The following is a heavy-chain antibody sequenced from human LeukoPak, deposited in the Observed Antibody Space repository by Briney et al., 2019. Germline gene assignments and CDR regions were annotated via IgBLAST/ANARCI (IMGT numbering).Heavy chain of an antibody. J-gene: IGHJ1*01. CDR1: GYTFTGYY. V-gene: IGHV1-2*02. CDR2: INPNSGGT. CDR3: ARDLGYYGSGSYLTL. D-gene: IGHD3-10*01. Sequence: ASLKVSCKASGYTFTGYYMHWVRQAPGQGLEWMGWINPNSGGTNYAQKFQGRVTMTRDTSISTAYMELSRLRSDATAVYSCARDLGYYGSGSYLTLWGQGTLVTVSS.